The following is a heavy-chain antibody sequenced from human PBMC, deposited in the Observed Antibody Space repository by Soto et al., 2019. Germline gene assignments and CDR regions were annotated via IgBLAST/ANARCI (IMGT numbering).Heavy chain of an antibody. D-gene: IGHD2-15*01. CDR1: GFTFSSYA. CDR3: AKVPRYCSGGSCFGGYFDS. Sequence: GGSLRLSCAASGFTFSSYAMSWVRQAPGKGLEWVSAISGSCGNTYYADSVKGRFSISRDKSKSTLYLQINSLRAEDTAVYYCAKVPRYCSGGSCFGGYFDSWAQGALVTVSS. V-gene: IGHV3-23*01. J-gene: IGHJ4*02. CDR2: ISGSCGNT.